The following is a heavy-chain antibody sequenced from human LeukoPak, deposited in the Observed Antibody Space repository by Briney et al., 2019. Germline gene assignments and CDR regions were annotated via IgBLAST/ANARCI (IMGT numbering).Heavy chain of an antibody. CDR3: ARDRLDGYIDY. D-gene: IGHD5-24*01. V-gene: IGHV3-11*04. CDR1: GGSITSYY. Sequence: PSQTLSLTCTVSGGSITSYYWSWIRQAPGKGLEWVSYISSSGSTIYYADSVKGRFTISRDNAKNSLYLQMNSLRAEDTAVYYCARDRLDGYIDYWGQGTLVTVSS. CDR2: ISSSGSTI. J-gene: IGHJ4*02.